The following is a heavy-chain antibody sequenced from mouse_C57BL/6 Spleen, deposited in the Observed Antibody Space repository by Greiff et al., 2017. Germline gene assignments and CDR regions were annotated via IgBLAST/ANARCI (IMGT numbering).Heavy chain of an antibody. CDR2: IDPNSGGT. D-gene: IGHD3-2*02. Sequence: QVQLQQPGAELVKPGASVKLSCKASGYTFTSYWMHWVKQRPGRGLEWIGRIDPNSGGTKYNQKFKGKSTLTVDKSSSTAYMQLSSLTSEDSAVYYCARQDSSGYGFAYWGQGTLVTVAA. V-gene: IGHV1-62-3*01. CDR1: GYTFTSYW. J-gene: IGHJ3*01. CDR3: ARQDSSGYGFAY.